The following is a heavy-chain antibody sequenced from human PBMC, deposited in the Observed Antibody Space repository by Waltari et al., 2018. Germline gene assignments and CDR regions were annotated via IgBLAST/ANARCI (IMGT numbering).Heavy chain of an antibody. D-gene: IGHD2-2*01. Sequence: QVQLVQSGAEVKKPGSSVKVSCKASGGTFSSYAISWVRQAPGQGLEWMGGIIPILGIANYAQKFQGRVTITADESTSTAYMELSSLRSEDTAVYYCAGSWGGEVVPAAPKYWGQGTLVTVSS. J-gene: IGHJ4*02. CDR3: AGSWGGEVVPAAPKY. CDR2: IIPILGIA. CDR1: GGTFSSYA. V-gene: IGHV1-69*04.